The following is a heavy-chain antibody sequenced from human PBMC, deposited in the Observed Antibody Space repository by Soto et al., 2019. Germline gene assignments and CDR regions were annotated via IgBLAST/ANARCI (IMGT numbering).Heavy chain of an antibody. CDR2: SNTGNGNT. CDR3: ARRGDGMDV. V-gene: IGHV1-3*04. D-gene: IGHD3-10*01. J-gene: IGHJ6*02. Sequence: QVQLVQSGAEEKKPGASVKVSCKASGYTFTSYAMHWVRQAPGQRLEWMGWSNTGNGNTKYSQKVQGRVTITRDTSASTAYMELSSLRSEDTAVYYCARRGDGMDVWGQGTTVTVCS. CDR1: GYTFTSYA.